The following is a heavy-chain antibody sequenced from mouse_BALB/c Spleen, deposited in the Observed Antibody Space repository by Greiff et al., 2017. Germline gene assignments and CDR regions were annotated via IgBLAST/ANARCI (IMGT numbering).Heavy chain of an antibody. CDR2: INPSSGYT. CDR1: GYTFTSYT. J-gene: IGHJ2*01. CDR3: ASITTVVAHFDY. Sequence: QVQLQQSGAELARPGASVKMSCKASGYTFTSYTMHWVKQRPGQGLEWIGYINPSSGYTNYNQKFKDKATLTADKSSSTAYMQLSSLTSEDSAVYYCASITTVVAHFDYWGQGTTLTVSS. D-gene: IGHD1-1*01. V-gene: IGHV1-4*01.